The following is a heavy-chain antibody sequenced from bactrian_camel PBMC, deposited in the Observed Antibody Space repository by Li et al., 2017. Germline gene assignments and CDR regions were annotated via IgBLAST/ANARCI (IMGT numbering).Heavy chain of an antibody. Sequence: HVQLVESGGGSVQAGGSLRLSCAVSGFSYSMYCMGWFRQAPGKEREGAATIDQYGSTNYADSVKGRFTVSRDNANNTVNLMMNSLKPEDTAMYYCAVRRLPCAVQTRAAGGFANWGQGTQVTVS. CDR3: AVRRLPCAVQTRAAGGFAN. D-gene: IGHD1*01. V-gene: IGHV3S53*01. J-gene: IGHJ4*01. CDR1: GFSYSMYC. CDR2: IDQYGST.